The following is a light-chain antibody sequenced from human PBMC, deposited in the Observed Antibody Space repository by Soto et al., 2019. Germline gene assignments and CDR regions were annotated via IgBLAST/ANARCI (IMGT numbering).Light chain of an antibody. CDR3: QRYGPSPYS. Sequence: VLTKSPGTLSLSPRERATLSCSASQSMSTNNLAWYQHKPGQAPRLLLFGTSIRSTATPDRFTGSVSGKNYTLSITAVEAEDFAVYYCQRYGPSPYSFDQGTKLEIK. CDR2: GTS. CDR1: QSMSTNN. V-gene: IGKV3-20*01. J-gene: IGKJ2*01.